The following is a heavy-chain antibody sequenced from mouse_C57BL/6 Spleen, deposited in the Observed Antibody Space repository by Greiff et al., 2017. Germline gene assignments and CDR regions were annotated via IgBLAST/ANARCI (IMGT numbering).Heavy chain of an antibody. Sequence: DVKLVESGGGLVQPGGSLQLSCAASGFTFSDYYMYWVRQTPEKRLEWVAYISNGGGSTYYPDTVKGRFTISSDNATNTLYLQMSRLKSEDTAMYYCARHSRLDYWGQGTSVTVSS. D-gene: IGHD6-1*01. V-gene: IGHV5-12*01. CDR2: ISNGGGST. J-gene: IGHJ4*01. CDR3: ARHSRLDY. CDR1: GFTFSDYY.